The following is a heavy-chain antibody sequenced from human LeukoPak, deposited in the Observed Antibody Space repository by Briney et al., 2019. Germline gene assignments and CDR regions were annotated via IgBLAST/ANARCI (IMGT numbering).Heavy chain of an antibody. CDR1: GFTFSSYE. J-gene: IGHJ4*02. D-gene: IGHD1-7*01. Sequence: GGSLRLSCAASGFTFSSYEMNWVRQAPGKGLEWVSYISSSGSTIYYADSVKGRFTISRDNSKNTLYLQMNSLRAEDTAVYYCAKERDWNYGGYFDYWGQGTLVTVSS. V-gene: IGHV3-48*03. CDR3: AKERDWNYGGYFDY. CDR2: ISSSGSTI.